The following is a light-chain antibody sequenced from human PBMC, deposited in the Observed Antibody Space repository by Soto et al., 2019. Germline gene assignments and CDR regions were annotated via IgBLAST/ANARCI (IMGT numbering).Light chain of an antibody. J-gene: IGKJ2*01. CDR2: DAS. V-gene: IGKV1-33*01. Sequence: DIQMTQSPSSLSASVGDRVTITCQASQDISNYLNWYQQKPGKAPKLLIYDASNLETGVPSRFSGSGSGTDFTFTISSLQPEDIAKYYCQQYDNLPSYTFGQGTKVDIK. CDR3: QQYDNLPSYT. CDR1: QDISNY.